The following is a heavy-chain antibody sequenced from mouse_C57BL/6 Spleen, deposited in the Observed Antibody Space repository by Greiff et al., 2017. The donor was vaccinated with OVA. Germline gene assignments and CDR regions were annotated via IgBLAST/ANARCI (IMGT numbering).Heavy chain of an antibody. D-gene: IGHD3-3*01. CDR1: GFTFTDYY. CDR2: IRNKANGYTT. J-gene: IGHJ4*01. Sequence: DVKLVESGGGLVQPGGSLSLSCAASGFTFTDYYMSWVRQPPGKALEWLGFIRNKANGYTTEYSASVKGRFTISRDNSQSILYLQMNALRAEDSATYYCARYMRDVAMDYWGQGTSVTVSS. V-gene: IGHV7-3*01. CDR3: ARYMRDVAMDY.